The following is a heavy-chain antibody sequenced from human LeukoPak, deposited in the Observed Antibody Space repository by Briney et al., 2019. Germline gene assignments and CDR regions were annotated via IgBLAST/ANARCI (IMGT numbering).Heavy chain of an antibody. J-gene: IGHJ6*04. Sequence: PGGSLRLSCAASGFTFSNYAMHWVRQAPGKGLEWVANIKYDENEKYYVDSVKGRFTISRDNAKNSLYLQMNSLRAEDTAVYYCAELGITMIGGVWGKGTTVTISS. D-gene: IGHD3-10*02. CDR2: IKYDENEK. CDR1: GFTFSNYA. V-gene: IGHV3-7*01. CDR3: AELGITMIGGV.